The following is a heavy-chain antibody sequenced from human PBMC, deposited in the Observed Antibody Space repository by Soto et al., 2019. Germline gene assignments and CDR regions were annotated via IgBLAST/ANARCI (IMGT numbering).Heavy chain of an antibody. J-gene: IGHJ6*02. Sequence: GGSLRLSCAASGFTFSSYAMSWVRQAPGKGLEWVSAISGSGGSTYYADSVKGRFTISRDNSKNTLYLQMNGLRAEDTAVYYCAKDSFTIFGVVIISGMDVWGQGTTVTVSS. D-gene: IGHD3-3*01. V-gene: IGHV3-23*01. CDR3: AKDSFTIFGVVIISGMDV. CDR2: ISGSGGST. CDR1: GFTFSSYA.